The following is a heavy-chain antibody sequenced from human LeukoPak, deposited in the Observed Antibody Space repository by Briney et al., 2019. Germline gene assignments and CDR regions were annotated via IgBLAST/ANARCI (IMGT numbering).Heavy chain of an antibody. D-gene: IGHD3-3*01. CDR1: GFTFSSYA. Sequence: GGSLRLSCAASGFTFSSYAMHWVRQAPGKGLEYVSAISSNGGSTYYANSVKGRFTISRDNSKNTLYLQMGSLRAEDMAVYYCARVTHYDFWSGPNGDAFDIWGQGTMVTVSS. J-gene: IGHJ3*02. V-gene: IGHV3-64*01. CDR3: ARVTHYDFWSGPNGDAFDI. CDR2: ISSNGGST.